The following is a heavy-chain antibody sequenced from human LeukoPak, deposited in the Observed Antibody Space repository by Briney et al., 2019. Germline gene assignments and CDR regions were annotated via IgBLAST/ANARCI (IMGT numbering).Heavy chain of an antibody. D-gene: IGHD7-27*01. V-gene: IGHV3-74*01. CDR3: AASLGPLTEY. J-gene: IGHJ4*02. Sequence: GGSLRLSCAASGFNFASHWMHSVRQTPGKGLVWVSRVNSGGSGTSYADSVEGRFTISRDNAKNTLHLQMNSLRAEDTAVYYCAASLGPLTEYWGQGTLVTVSS. CDR1: GFNFASHW. CDR2: VNSGGSGT.